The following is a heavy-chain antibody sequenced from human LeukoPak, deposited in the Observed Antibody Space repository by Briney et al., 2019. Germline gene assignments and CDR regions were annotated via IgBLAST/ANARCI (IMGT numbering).Heavy chain of an antibody. J-gene: IGHJ4*02. D-gene: IGHD6-13*01. CDR2: ITSSGGNT. Sequence: GRSLRLSCAASAFTSSSYAMTWVRQAPGKGLEWVSTITSSGGNTYYADSVKGRFTISRDNSKNTLYLQMNSLRAEDTAIYYCANPLVRSSWLLDYWGRGTLVTVSA. CDR3: ANPLVRSSWLLDY. CDR1: AFTSSSYA. V-gene: IGHV3-23*01.